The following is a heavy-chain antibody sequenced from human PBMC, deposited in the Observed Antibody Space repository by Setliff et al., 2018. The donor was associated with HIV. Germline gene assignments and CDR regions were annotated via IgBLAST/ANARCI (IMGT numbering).Heavy chain of an antibody. CDR2: MSPNSGYT. J-gene: IGHJ6*03. CDR1: GYTFTDHF. D-gene: IGHD3-10*01. V-gene: IGHV1-8*02. Sequence: ASVKVSCKASGYTFTDHFIHWVRQAPGQGLEWMGWMSPNSGYTVYAQKFQGRVTMTSSTSISTAYMELSRLRPEDTAVYYCARGLRGVIKGRYYYMDVWGKGSTVTVSS. CDR3: ARGLRGVIKGRYYYMDV.